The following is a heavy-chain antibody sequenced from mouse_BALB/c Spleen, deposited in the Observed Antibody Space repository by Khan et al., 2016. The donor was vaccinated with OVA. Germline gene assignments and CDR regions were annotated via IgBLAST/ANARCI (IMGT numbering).Heavy chain of an antibody. CDR3: ARICGGDFDY. CDR2: ISYSGNT. CDR1: GYSITSDYA. J-gene: IGHJ2*01. V-gene: IGHV3-2*02. Sequence: EVQLVESGPGLVKPSQSLSLTCTVTGYSITSDYAWNWIQQFPGNKLEWLGFISYSGNTNYNPSLKSRISITRDTSKNQFFLQLNSVTTEDTATYYCARICGGDFDYWGQGTTLTVSS.